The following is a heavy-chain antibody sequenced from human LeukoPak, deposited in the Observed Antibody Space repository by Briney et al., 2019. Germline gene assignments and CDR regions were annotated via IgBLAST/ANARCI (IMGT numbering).Heavy chain of an antibody. D-gene: IGHD3-9*01. V-gene: IGHV3-33*01. Sequence: GGSLRLSCAASGFTFSSYGMHWVRQAPGKGLEWVAVIWYDGSNKYYADSVKGRFTISRDNSKNTLYLQMNSLRAEDTAVYYCARGPPLYDILTGPLINWGQGTLVTVSS. CDR2: IWYDGSNK. CDR3: ARGPPLYDILTGPLIN. CDR1: GFTFSSYG. J-gene: IGHJ4*02.